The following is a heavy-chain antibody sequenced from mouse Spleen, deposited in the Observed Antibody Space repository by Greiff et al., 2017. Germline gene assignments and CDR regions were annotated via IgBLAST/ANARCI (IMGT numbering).Heavy chain of an antibody. J-gene: IGHJ3*01. CDR1: GYTFTSYW. CDR3: TREVDGYYGFAY. CDR2: IYPSDSYT. D-gene: IGHD2-3*01. Sequence: QVQLQQPGAELVRPGASVKLSCKASGYTFTSYWINWVKQRPGQGLEWIGNIYPSDSYTNYNQKFKDKATLTVDKSSSTAYMQLSSPTSEDSAVYYCTREVDGYYGFAYWGQGTLVTVSA. V-gene: IGHV1-69*02.